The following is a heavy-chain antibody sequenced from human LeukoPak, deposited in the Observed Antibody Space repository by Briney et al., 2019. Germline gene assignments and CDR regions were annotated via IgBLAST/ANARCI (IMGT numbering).Heavy chain of an antibody. CDR3: ARVNLGIPIFGVLTAFDY. J-gene: IGHJ4*02. CDR1: GFTFSTNA. V-gene: IGHV3-23*01. CDR2: ISDSGDST. D-gene: IGHD3-3*01. Sequence: PGGSLRLSCVASGFTFSTNAMAWVRQAPGKGLEWVSGISDSGDSTYYADSVKGRFTISRGNSNNTLYLQMNRLRAEDTAVYYCARVNLGIPIFGVLTAFDYWGQGALVSVSS.